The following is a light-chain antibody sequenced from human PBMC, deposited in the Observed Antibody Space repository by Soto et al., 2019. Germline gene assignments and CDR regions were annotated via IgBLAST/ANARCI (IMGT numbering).Light chain of an antibody. V-gene: IGKV3-20*01. CDR1: QSVSSSY. J-gene: IGKJ3*01. CDR3: QSGT. Sequence: IVLTQYPGTLSLSPGERATLSCRASQSVSSSYLAWYQQRPGQPPRLLIYGASIRAAGIPERFSGSGSGTDFTLTISRLEPEDFAMYYCQSGTFGPGNKVDIK. CDR2: GAS.